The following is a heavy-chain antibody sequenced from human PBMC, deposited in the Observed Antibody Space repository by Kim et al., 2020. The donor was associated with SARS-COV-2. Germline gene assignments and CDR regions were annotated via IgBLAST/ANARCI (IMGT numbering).Heavy chain of an antibody. V-gene: IGHV3-48*02. J-gene: IGHJ4*02. CDR2: IRSNANDR. D-gene: IGHD2-21*02. Sequence: GGSLRLSCAASGFTFSNYRMHWVRQAPGKGLEWVSYIRSNANDRPYTDSVKGRFTISRDNAKRSLYLQMNSLTDEDTAVYYCTRDACRGDCYSAFDLWGQGTLVTVSS. CDR1: GFTFSNYR. CDR3: TRDACRGDCYSAFDL.